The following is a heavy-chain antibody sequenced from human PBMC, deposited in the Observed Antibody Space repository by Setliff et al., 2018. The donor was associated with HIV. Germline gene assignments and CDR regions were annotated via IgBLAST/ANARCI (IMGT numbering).Heavy chain of an antibody. D-gene: IGHD3-10*01. J-gene: IGHJ6*03. Sequence: SETLSLTCSVSGDSIGTYYWNWIRQTPGKRLEWIGFFYYGGSTDYNPALKNRVAISVDTSRNRVSLNLNSVTAADTAVYYCARTLSTMVKTDGYYDYYYMDVWGKGTTVTVSS. CDR2: FYYGGST. CDR3: ARTLSTMVKTDGYYDYYYMDV. V-gene: IGHV4-59*12. CDR1: GDSIGTYY.